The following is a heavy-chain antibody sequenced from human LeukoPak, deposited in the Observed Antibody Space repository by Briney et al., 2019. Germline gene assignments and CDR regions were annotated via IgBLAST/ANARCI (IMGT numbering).Heavy chain of an antibody. Sequence: ASVKVSCTASGYTFTSFDFNWVRQATGQGLEWMGWMKSNNGHTGYAQKFQGRVTMTRDTSISTAYMELSSLTFEDTAVYYCARGPPNWGMVGYWGQGTLVTVSS. CDR1: GYTFTSFD. CDR3: ARGPPNWGMVGY. D-gene: IGHD7-27*01. J-gene: IGHJ4*02. V-gene: IGHV1-8*01. CDR2: MKSNNGHT.